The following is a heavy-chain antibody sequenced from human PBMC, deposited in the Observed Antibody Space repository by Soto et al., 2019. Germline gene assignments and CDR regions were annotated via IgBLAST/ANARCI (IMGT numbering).Heavy chain of an antibody. Sequence: ETLSLTCTVSGGSISSYYWSWIRQPPGKGLEWIGYIFYSGSTNYNPSLKSRVTISVDTSKNQFSLRLSSVTAADTAVYYCARSLWFGESNWFDPWGLGTLVTVSS. CDR1: GGSISSYY. CDR3: ARSLWFGESNWFDP. CDR2: IFYSGST. D-gene: IGHD3-10*01. V-gene: IGHV4-59*01. J-gene: IGHJ5*02.